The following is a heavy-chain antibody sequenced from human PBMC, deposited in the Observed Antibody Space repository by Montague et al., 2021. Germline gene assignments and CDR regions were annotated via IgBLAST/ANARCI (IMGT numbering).Heavy chain of an antibody. CDR3: ARAEDYYGSGSYLGFDY. D-gene: IGHD3-10*01. CDR2: IFYNGNT. J-gene: IGHJ4*02. CDR1: GGSISSGGYY. V-gene: IGHV4-31*03. Sequence: TLSLTCTVSGGSISSGGYYWSWIRQLPGKGLEWIGYIFYNGNTYYNPSLKSRVTISVDTSKNKFSLKLSPVTAADTAVYYCARAEDYYGSGSYLGFDYWGQGTLVTVSS.